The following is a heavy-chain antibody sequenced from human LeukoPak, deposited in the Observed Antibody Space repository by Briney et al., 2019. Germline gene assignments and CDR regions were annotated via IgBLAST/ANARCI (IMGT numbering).Heavy chain of an antibody. CDR1: GGSISSYY. V-gene: IGHV4-59*12. D-gene: IGHD1-7*01. J-gene: IGHJ4*02. CDR2: ISYSGST. CDR3: ARDRRTGTTFSFDY. Sequence: SETLSLTCTVSGGSISSYYWTWIRQPPGPGLEWIGYISYSGSTNYNPSLKSRVTISVDTSKNQFSLKLSSVTAADTAVYYCARDRRTGTTFSFDYWGQGTLVTVSS.